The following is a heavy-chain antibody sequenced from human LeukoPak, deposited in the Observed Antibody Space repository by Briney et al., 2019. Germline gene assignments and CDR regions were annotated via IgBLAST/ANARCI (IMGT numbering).Heavy chain of an antibody. D-gene: IGHD3-22*01. Sequence: GGSLRLSCAASGFTFSSYAMHWVRQAPGKGLEWVAVISYDGSNKYYADSVKGRFTISRDNSKNTLYLQMNSLRAEDTAVYYCTTRQNYYDSSGYYSSLYYFDYWGQETLVTVSS. CDR2: ISYDGSNK. J-gene: IGHJ4*02. CDR1: GFTFSSYA. V-gene: IGHV3-30-3*01. CDR3: TTRQNYYDSSGYYSSLYYFDY.